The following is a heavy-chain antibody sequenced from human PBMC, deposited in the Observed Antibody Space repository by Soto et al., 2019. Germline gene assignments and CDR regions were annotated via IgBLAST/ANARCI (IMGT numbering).Heavy chain of an antibody. CDR1: GGSISSGDYY. CDR2: IYYGGST. Sequence: TLSLTCTVSGGSISSGDYYWSWIRQPPGKGLEWIGYIYYGGSTYYNPSLKSRVTISVDTSKNQFSLKLSSVTAADTAVYYCXRHPDCSSTSCYRWFDPWGQGTLVTVSS. J-gene: IGHJ5*02. D-gene: IGHD2-2*01. CDR3: XRHPDCSSTSCYRWFDP. V-gene: IGHV4-30-4*01.